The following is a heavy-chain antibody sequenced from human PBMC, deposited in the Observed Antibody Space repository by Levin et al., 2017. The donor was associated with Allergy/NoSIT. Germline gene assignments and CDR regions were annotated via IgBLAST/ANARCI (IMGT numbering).Heavy chain of an antibody. CDR3: ARAYRGFGEDYGLDA. CDR1: EITFSTYA. V-gene: IGHV3-48*03. Sequence: GGSLRLSCTASEITFSTYAINWVRQAPGKGLEWLAYIGSDGSPIFYADSVKGRFTLSRDSAKKSVYLLMSSLRAEDTAVYYCARAYRGFGEDYGLDAWGQGTTVTVSS. CDR2: IGSDGSPI. D-gene: IGHD3-10*01. J-gene: IGHJ6*02.